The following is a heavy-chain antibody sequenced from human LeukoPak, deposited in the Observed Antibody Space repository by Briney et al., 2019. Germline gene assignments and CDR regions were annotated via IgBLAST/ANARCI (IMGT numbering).Heavy chain of an antibody. CDR1: GYTFTGYY. Sequence: ASVKVSCKASGYTFTGYYMHWVRQAPGQGLEWMGWINPNSGGTNYAQKFQGRVTMTRDTSISTAYMELSRLRSDDTAVYYCARDLRFGELLGSYYMDVWGKGTTVTVSS. D-gene: IGHD3-10*01. CDR3: ARDLRFGELLGSYYMDV. J-gene: IGHJ6*03. V-gene: IGHV1-2*02. CDR2: INPNSGGT.